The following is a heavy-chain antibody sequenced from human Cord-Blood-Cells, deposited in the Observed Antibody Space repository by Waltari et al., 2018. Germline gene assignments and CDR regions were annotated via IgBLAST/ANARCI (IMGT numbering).Heavy chain of an antibody. D-gene: IGHD3-10*01. V-gene: IGHV4-39*01. CDR1: GGSISSSSYY. CDR2: IYYSGRT. J-gene: IGHJ4*02. CDR3: ARHVRTYRGFGELYYFDY. Sequence: QLQLQESGPGLVKPSETLSLTCTVSGGSISSSSYYWGWIRQPPGQGLEWSWSIYYSGRTSYNPSLKSRVTMSVDTSKNQFSLKLSSVTAADTAVYYCARHVRTYRGFGELYYFDYWGQGTLVTVSS.